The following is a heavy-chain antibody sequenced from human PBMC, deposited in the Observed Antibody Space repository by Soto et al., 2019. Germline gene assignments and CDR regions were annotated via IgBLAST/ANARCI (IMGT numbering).Heavy chain of an antibody. V-gene: IGHV3-9*01. D-gene: IGHD4-17*01. CDR2: ISWNSGNI. Sequence: EVQLAESGGGLVQPGRSLRLSCAASGFTFDDYAMHWVRQAPGKGLEWVSGISWNSGNIGYADSVKGRFTISRDNAKNSLYLQMNSLRAEDTALYYCAKWDDYGDRKEAFDIWGQGTMVTVSS. J-gene: IGHJ3*02. CDR1: GFTFDDYA. CDR3: AKWDDYGDRKEAFDI.